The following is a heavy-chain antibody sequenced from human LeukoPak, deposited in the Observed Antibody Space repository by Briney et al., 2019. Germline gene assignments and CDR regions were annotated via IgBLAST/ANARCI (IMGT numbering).Heavy chain of an antibody. Sequence: QPGGSLRLSCAASGFTFSSYEVNWVRQAAGKGLEWVSYISSSGSTIYYADSGKGRFTISRDNAKNSLYLQMNSLRAEDTAVYYCARVGPHLQYSSSWDEKDYWGQGTLVTVSS. CDR3: ARVGPHLQYSSSWDEKDY. J-gene: IGHJ4*02. CDR1: GFTFSSYE. D-gene: IGHD6-13*01. V-gene: IGHV3-48*03. CDR2: ISSSGSTI.